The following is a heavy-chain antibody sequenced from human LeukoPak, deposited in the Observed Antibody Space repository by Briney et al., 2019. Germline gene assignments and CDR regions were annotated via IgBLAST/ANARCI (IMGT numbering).Heavy chain of an antibody. CDR3: ARHSSRGMDRGARDIDY. Sequence: SGTLSLTCTVSGVSISSYYCSWIRQPPGKGLEWIGYLYYSGSTNYNPPLKSRVTISVGTSKNQFSLKLRSVTAEHTHRHYCARHSSRGMDRGARDIDYWGQGTLVTVSS. D-gene: IGHD3-10*01. V-gene: IGHV4-59*08. CDR2: LYYSGST. J-gene: IGHJ4*02. CDR1: GVSISSYY.